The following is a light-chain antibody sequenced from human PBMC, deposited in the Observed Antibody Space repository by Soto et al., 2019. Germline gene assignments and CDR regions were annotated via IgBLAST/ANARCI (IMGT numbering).Light chain of an antibody. CDR2: GAF. CDR1: ESISSY. V-gene: IGKV1-17*01. Sequence: DIQMTQSPSSLSAYVGDSVTITCRASESISSYLNWYQQKPGKAPQRLIYGAFNLQSGVPSRFSGSGSGTEFTLTLSTLQPEDFATYFCLQHNSYPPTFGPGTKVDIK. J-gene: IGKJ1*01. CDR3: LQHNSYPPT.